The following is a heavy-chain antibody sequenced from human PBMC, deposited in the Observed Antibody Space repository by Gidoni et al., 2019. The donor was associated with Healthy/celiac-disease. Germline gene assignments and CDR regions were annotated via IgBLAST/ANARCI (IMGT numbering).Heavy chain of an antibody. V-gene: IGHV4-34*01. Sequence: QVQLQQWGAGMLKPSDTLSPTCAVYGGSFSGYYWSWIRQPPGKGLECIGEIHHSGSTNYNPSLKSRVTISVDTSKNQFSLKLSSVTAADTAVYYCARGHIAAAGTLGDWFDPWGQGTLVTVSS. J-gene: IGHJ5*02. CDR2: IHHSGST. D-gene: IGHD6-13*01. CDR1: GGSFSGYY. CDR3: ARGHIAAAGTLGDWFDP.